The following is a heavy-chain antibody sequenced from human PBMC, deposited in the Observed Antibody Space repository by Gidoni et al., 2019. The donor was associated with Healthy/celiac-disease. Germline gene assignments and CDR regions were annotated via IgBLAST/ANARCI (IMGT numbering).Heavy chain of an antibody. CDR3: ARGTLVRYFDL. J-gene: IGHJ2*01. V-gene: IGHV4-34*01. CDR2: INHSGST. D-gene: IGHD6-6*01. Sequence: QVQLQQWGAGLLKPSETLSLTCAVYGGSFSGYYWSWIRQPPGKGLEWIWEINHSGSTNYNPSLKSRVTISVDTSKNQFSLKLSSVTAADTAVYYCARGTLVRYFDLWGRGTLVTVSS. CDR1: GGSFSGYY.